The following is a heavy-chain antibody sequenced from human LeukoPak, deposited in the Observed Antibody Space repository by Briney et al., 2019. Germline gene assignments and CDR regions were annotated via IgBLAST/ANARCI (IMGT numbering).Heavy chain of an antibody. J-gene: IGHJ4*02. D-gene: IGHD5-24*01. Sequence: PGGSLRLSCAGSGFTFSSYWMTWVCQAPGKGLEWVANIKQDGSEKNYVDSVKGRFTISRDNAKNSLYLQMNSLRAEDTAVYYCVREARESGGFDYWGQGTLVTVSS. CDR1: GFTFSSYW. CDR2: IKQDGSEK. CDR3: VREARESGGFDY. V-gene: IGHV3-7*01.